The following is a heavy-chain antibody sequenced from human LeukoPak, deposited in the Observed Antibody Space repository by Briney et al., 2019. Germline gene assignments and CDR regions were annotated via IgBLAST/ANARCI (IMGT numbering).Heavy chain of an antibody. Sequence: ASVKVSCKASGYTFTGYYMHWVRQAPGQGLEWMGWINPNSGGTNYAQKFQGRVTMTRDTSISTAYMELSRLRSEDTAVYYCARGEGIVVVPAAIRDWGQGTLVTVSS. D-gene: IGHD2-2*02. CDR1: GYTFTGYY. J-gene: IGHJ4*02. CDR3: ARGEGIVVVPAAIRD. CDR2: INPNSGGT. V-gene: IGHV1-2*02.